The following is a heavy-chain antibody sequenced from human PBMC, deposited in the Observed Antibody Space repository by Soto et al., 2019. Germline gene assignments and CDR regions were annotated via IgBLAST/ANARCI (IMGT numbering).Heavy chain of an antibody. D-gene: IGHD5-12*01. CDR1: GYTFTGYY. V-gene: IGHV1-2*02. CDR2: INPNNGDT. Sequence: QVQLVQSGAEVKKPGASVKVSYKASGYTFTGYYIHWVRQAPGQGLEWMGWINPNNGDTNYARKLQGRVTMTRDTSTSTAYMEMSSLTFDDTAVYYCARHSGYDYVFDYWGQGTLVTVSS. J-gene: IGHJ4*02. CDR3: ARHSGYDYVFDY.